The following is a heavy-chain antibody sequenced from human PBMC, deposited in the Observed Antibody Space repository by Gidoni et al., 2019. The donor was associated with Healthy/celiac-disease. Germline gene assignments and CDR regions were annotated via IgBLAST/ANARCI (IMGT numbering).Heavy chain of an antibody. CDR2: IWYDGSNK. CDR1: GFPFSSYG. Sequence: QVQLVESGGGVVQPGRSLRLSCAASGFPFSSYGMHWVRQAPGKGLEWVAVIWYDGSNKYYADSVKGRFTISRDNSKNTLYLQMNSLRAEDTAVYYCARDTKGAAMVSYAFDIWGQGTMVTVSS. V-gene: IGHV3-33*01. CDR3: ARDTKGAAMVSYAFDI. D-gene: IGHD5-18*01. J-gene: IGHJ3*02.